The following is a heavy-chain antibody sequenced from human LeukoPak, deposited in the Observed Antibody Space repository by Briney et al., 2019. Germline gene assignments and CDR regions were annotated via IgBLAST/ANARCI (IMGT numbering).Heavy chain of an antibody. V-gene: IGHV3-7*01. CDR2: IKEDGSEK. CDR3: ARDLQVWAYYFDY. J-gene: IGHJ4*02. CDR1: GFTFSSYW. Sequence: GGSLRLSCVASGFTFSSYWMCWVRQAPGKGLEWVANIKEDGSEKHYVDSVKGRFTISRDNTKNSLYLQMNSLRAEDTAVYYCARDLQVWAYYFDYWGQGTLVTVSS. D-gene: IGHD3-16*01.